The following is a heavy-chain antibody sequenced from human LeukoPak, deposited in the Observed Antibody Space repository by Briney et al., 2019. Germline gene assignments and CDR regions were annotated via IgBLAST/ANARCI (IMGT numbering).Heavy chain of an antibody. V-gene: IGHV3-48*03. J-gene: IGHJ6*04. Sequence: GGSLRLSCADSGFTFSSYEMNWVRQAPGKGLEWVSYISSSGSTIYYADSVKGRFTISRDNAKNSLYLQMNSLRAEDTAVYYCANLGRGTTYHYYGMDVWGKGTTVTVSS. CDR2: ISSSGSTI. CDR3: ANLGRGTTYHYYGMDV. D-gene: IGHD1/OR15-1a*01. CDR1: GFTFSSYE.